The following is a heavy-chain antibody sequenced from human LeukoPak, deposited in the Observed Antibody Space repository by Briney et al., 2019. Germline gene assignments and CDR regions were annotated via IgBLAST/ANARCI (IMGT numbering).Heavy chain of an antibody. CDR1: GFTFRNYV. V-gene: IGHV3-30-3*01. CDR2: TSSDLNVK. D-gene: IGHD3-10*01. J-gene: IGHJ4*02. CDR3: AREGYYGSGSPPSLYFDY. Sequence: GGSLRLSCAASGFTFRNYVIRWVRQAPGKGLEWVAVTSSDLNVKLYADSVKGRFTISRDNSRSTLYLQMNSLRPEDTAIYYCAREGYYGSGSPPSLYFDYWGQGTLVTVSS.